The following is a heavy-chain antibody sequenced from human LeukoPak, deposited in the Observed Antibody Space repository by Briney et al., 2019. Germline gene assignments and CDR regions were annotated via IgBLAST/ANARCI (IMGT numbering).Heavy chain of an antibody. D-gene: IGHD3-9*01. CDR2: IYYSGST. Sequence: NPSETLSLTCTVSGGSISSGGYYWSWIRQHPGEGLEWIGYIYYSGSTYYNPSLKSRVTISVDTSKNQFSLKLSSVTAADTAVYYCARGYDILTGPTPYYHGMDVWGQGTTVTVSS. J-gene: IGHJ6*02. CDR3: ARGYDILTGPTPYYHGMDV. V-gene: IGHV4-31*03. CDR1: GGSISSGGYY.